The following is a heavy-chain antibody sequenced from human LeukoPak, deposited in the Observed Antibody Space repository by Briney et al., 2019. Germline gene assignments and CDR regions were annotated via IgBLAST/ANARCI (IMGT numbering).Heavy chain of an antibody. J-gene: IGHJ4*02. V-gene: IGHV3-15*01. CDR1: GFTFINAW. D-gene: IGHD1-26*01. CDR3: TTDGVGVEGATYDN. CDR2: IKAKAHGGTI. Sequence: GGSLRLSCAASGFTFINAWMAWVRQAPGKGLEWVGRIKAKAHGGTIEYAAPVKGRFTISRDDSKNTLYLQMISLKTEDTAVYYCTTDGVGVEGATYDNWGQGTLVSVSS.